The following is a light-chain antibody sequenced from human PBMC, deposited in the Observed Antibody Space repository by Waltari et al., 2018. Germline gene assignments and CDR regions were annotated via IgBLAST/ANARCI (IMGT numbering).Light chain of an antibody. CDR1: QSVRTN. CDR3: QQYYVWPPIT. J-gene: IGKJ4*01. Sequence: VLLTQSPASLSVSPGDTVILSCRASQSVRTNLVWYQQKAGQAPRTLIYGASTRASVVPSRFSGSGSETDFTLIISSLQSEDAAVYFCQQYYVWPPITFGGGTKLEI. CDR2: GAS. V-gene: IGKV3-15*01.